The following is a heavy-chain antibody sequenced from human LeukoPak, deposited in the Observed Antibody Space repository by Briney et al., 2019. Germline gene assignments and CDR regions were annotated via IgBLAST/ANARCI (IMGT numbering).Heavy chain of an antibody. Sequence: PSQTLSLTCTVSGGSISSGSYYWSWIRQPAGKGLEWVGRIYTSGSTNYNPSLKSRVAISVDTSKNQFSLKLSSVTAADTAVYYCARERHSSGYYQWFDPWGQGTLVTVSS. CDR1: GGSISSGSYY. CDR3: ARERHSSGYYQWFDP. J-gene: IGHJ5*02. V-gene: IGHV4-61*02. CDR2: IYTSGST. D-gene: IGHD3-22*01.